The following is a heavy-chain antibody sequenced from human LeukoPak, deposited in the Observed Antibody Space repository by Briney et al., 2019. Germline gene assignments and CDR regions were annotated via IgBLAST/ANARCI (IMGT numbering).Heavy chain of an antibody. D-gene: IGHD3-3*01. CDR2: INTNTRNP. V-gene: IGHV7-4-1*02. Sequence: GASVKVSCRASGYTFTNYGVNWVRQAPGQGLEWMGWINTNTRNPTYAQGFTGRFVFSLDTSLSTAYLQISSLKAEDTAVYYCARDSSDYDFWSGYYRVSWFDPWGQGTLVTVSS. CDR1: GYTFTNYG. J-gene: IGHJ5*02. CDR3: ARDSSDYDFWSGYYRVSWFDP.